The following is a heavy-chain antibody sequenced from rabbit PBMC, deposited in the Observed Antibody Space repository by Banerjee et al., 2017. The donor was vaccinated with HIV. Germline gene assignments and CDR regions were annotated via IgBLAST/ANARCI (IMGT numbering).Heavy chain of an antibody. CDR3: ARRASVSGYGLNF. CDR2: IYTGSSGST. D-gene: IGHD6-1*01. V-gene: IGHV1S40*01. J-gene: IGHJ4*01. CDR1: GLDFSANYY. Sequence: QSLEESGGDLVKPGASLTLTCTASGLDFSANYYMYWVRQAPGKGLEWIGCIYTGSSGSTYYASGAKGRFTISKTSSTTVTLQMTSLTAADTATYFCARRASVSGYGLNFWGPGTLVTVS.